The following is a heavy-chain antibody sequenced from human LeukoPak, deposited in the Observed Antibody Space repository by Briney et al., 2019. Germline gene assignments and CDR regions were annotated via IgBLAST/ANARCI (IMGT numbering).Heavy chain of an antibody. D-gene: IGHD6-13*01. Sequence: PGGSLRLSCAASGFTFSNAWMSWVRQAPGKGLEWVGRIKSKTDGGTTDYAAPVKGRFTISRDDSKNTLYLQMNSLKTEDTAVYCCTTDLYSSSWYEVGWGQGTLVTVSS. CDR1: GFTFSNAW. CDR2: IKSKTDGGTT. V-gene: IGHV3-15*01. J-gene: IGHJ4*02. CDR3: TTDLYSSSWYEVG.